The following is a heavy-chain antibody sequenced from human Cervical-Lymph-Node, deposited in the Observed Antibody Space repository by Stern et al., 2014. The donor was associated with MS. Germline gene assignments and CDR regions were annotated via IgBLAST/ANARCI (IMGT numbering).Heavy chain of an antibody. CDR1: GDSISRRSYY. V-gene: IGHV4-61*01. Sequence: QVQLQESGPGLVKPSETLTLTCTVSGDSISRRSYYLSWIRQPPGKGLEWLGFIYYGGSTKYNPSLTGRVTILQDSSKNQISLKLNSVTAADSAVYFCARDGYSSTEYYLEYWGQGILVTVS. CDR2: IYYGGST. CDR3: ARDGYSSTEYYLEY. D-gene: IGHD6-19*01. J-gene: IGHJ4*02.